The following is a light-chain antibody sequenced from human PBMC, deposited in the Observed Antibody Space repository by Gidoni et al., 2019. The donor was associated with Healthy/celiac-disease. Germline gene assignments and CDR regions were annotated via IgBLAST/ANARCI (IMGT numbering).Light chain of an antibody. Sequence: DIQMTQSPSTLSASVGDRVPITCRASQSISSWLAWYQQKPGKAPKLLIYDASSLESGAPSRFSGSGSGTEFTLTISSLQPDDFATYYCQQYNSYLYTFGQGTKLEIK. V-gene: IGKV1-5*01. CDR1: QSISSW. J-gene: IGKJ2*01. CDR3: QQYNSYLYT. CDR2: DAS.